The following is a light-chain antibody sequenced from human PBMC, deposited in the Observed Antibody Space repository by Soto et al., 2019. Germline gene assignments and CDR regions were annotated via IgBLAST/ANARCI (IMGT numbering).Light chain of an antibody. J-gene: IGKJ3*01. CDR1: QDITSY. CDR2: DAS. Sequence: DIQMTQSPSSLSASVGDRVTITCQASQDITSYLNWYQHKPGKAPKLLIYDASILEAGVPPRFSGRGSGTDFTSTISSLQHEDVATYYCQYCGYLPIFGPGTTVDFK. CDR3: QYCGYLPI. V-gene: IGKV1-33*01.